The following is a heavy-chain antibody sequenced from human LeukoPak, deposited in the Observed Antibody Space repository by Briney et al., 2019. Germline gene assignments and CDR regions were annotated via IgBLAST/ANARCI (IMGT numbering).Heavy chain of an antibody. CDR2: IYPGDSDT. Sequence: GESLKISCKSSGYSFTSYWIGWVRQMPGKGLEWMGIIYPGDSDTRYSPSFQGQVTISADKSISTAYLQWSSLKASDTAMYYCAKYYYDSSGYPNDAFDIWGQGTMVTVSS. J-gene: IGHJ3*02. CDR3: AKYYYDSSGYPNDAFDI. CDR1: GYSFTSYW. V-gene: IGHV5-51*01. D-gene: IGHD3-22*01.